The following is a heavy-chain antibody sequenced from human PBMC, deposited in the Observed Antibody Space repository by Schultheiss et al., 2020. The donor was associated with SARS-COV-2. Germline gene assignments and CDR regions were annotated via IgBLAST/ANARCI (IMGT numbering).Heavy chain of an antibody. CDR3: ARGGTAWAYYYYGMDV. J-gene: IGHJ6*02. V-gene: IGHV1-69*05. CDR1: GGTFSSYA. D-gene: IGHD2-21*02. Sequence: SVKVSCKASGGTFSSYAISWVRQAPGQGLEWMGGIIPIFGTPNYAEKFQGRVTMTTDTSTSTAYMELRSLRSDDTAVYYCARGGTAWAYYYYGMDVWGQGTTVTVSS. CDR2: IIPIFGTP.